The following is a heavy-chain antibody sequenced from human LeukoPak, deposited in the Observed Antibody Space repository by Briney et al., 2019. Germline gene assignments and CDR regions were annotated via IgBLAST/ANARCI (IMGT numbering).Heavy chain of an antibody. D-gene: IGHD3-3*01. CDR2: IYTSGST. J-gene: IGHJ4*02. V-gene: IGHV4-61*02. Sequence: PSETLSLTCTISGGSISSGSYYWSWIRQPAGKGLEWIGRIYTSGSTNYNPSLKGRVTISVDTSKNQFSLKLSSVTAADTAVYYCAREFRHDFWSGYYWFGYFDYWGQGTLVTVSS. CDR3: AREFRHDFWSGYYWFGYFDY. CDR1: GGSISSGSYY.